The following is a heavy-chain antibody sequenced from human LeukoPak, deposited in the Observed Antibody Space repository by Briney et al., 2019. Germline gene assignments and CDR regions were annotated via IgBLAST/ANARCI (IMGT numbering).Heavy chain of an antibody. Sequence: SVKVSCKASGGTFSSYAISWVRQAPGQGLEWMGRIIPIFGIANYAQKFQGRVTITADKSTSTAYMELSSLRSEDTAVYYCARDKSDIVVVPAAIQDYYYYGMDVWGQGTTVAVSS. D-gene: IGHD2-2*02. V-gene: IGHV1-69*04. CDR3: ARDKSDIVVVPAAIQDYYYYGMDV. CDR2: IIPIFGIA. CDR1: GGTFSSYA. J-gene: IGHJ6*02.